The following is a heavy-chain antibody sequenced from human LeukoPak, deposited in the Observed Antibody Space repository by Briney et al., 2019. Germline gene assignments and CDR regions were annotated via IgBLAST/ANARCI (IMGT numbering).Heavy chain of an antibody. Sequence: GGSLRLSCAASGFTFRSYAMSWVRQAPGKGLDWVSGISGSGTNTYYADSVKGRFTISRDNSKNTLYLQMNSLRVEDTAVYYCAKAVSSSAYYYYYMDVWGRGTTVTVSS. CDR1: GFTFRSYA. J-gene: IGHJ6*03. V-gene: IGHV3-23*01. CDR3: AKAVSSSAYYYYYMDV. CDR2: ISGSGTNT. D-gene: IGHD6-6*01.